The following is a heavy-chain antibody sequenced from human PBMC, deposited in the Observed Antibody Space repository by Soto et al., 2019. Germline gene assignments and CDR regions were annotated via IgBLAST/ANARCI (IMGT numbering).Heavy chain of an antibody. V-gene: IGHV4-34*01. Sequence: QVQLQQWGAGPLRPLETLSLTRGVSGGSFSGYYWAWIRQSPRKGLEWIGEINDRGSINYNPSLKSRVSISVDTSKNHYSLNLRSVTAADTAVYYCARESHDILTGPPWVWYFDLWGRGTLVTVSS. D-gene: IGHD3-9*01. CDR2: INDRGSI. CDR1: GGSFSGYY. J-gene: IGHJ2*01. CDR3: ARESHDILTGPPWVWYFDL.